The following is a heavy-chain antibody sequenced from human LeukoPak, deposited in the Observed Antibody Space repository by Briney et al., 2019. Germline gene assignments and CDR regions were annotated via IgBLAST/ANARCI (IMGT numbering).Heavy chain of an antibody. CDR1: GYTFTSYY. CDR2: INPSGGST. CDR3: ATEVGATHYYYYGMDV. D-gene: IGHD1-26*01. V-gene: IGHV1-46*01. Sequence: ASVKVSCKASGYTFTSYYMHWVRQAPGQGLEWMGIINPSGGSTSYAQKFQGRVTTTRDTSTSTVYMELSSLRSEDTAVYYCATEVGATHYYYYGMDVWGQGTTVTVSS. J-gene: IGHJ6*02.